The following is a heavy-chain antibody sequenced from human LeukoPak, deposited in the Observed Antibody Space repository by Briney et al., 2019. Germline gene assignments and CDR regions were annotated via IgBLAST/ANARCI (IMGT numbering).Heavy chain of an antibody. CDR2: INHSGST. V-gene: IGHV4-34*01. CDR3: ARTRSGYNWFDP. Sequence: AGGSLRLSCATSGFTLSSYSMNWVRQPPGKGLEWIGEINHSGSTNYNPSLKSRVTISVDTSKNQFSLKLSSVTAADTAVYYCARTRSGYNWFDPWGQGTLVTVSS. CDR1: GFTLSSYS. J-gene: IGHJ5*02. D-gene: IGHD3-22*01.